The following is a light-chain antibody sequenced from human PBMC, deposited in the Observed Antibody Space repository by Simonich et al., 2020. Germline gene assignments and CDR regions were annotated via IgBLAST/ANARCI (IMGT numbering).Light chain of an antibody. Sequence: QSALTQPASVSGSPGQSITISCTGTSSDVGGYNYVSWYQQHPGKAPKLMIYDVCTRLSGVSKRFSGSKSGNTASLTISGLQAEDEADYYCSSYTSSSTFVFGGGTKLTVL. CDR2: DVC. J-gene: IGLJ3*02. CDR3: SSYTSSSTFV. CDR1: SSDVGGYNY. V-gene: IGLV2-14*01.